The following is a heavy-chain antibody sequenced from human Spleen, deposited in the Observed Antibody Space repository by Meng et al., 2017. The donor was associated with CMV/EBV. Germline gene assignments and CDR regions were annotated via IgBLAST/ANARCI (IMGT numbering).Heavy chain of an antibody. J-gene: IGHJ4*02. CDR3: ARGDRYYDSSGPFDY. D-gene: IGHD3-22*01. V-gene: IGHV4-34*01. Sequence: VQLQQWGPGLLKPSETLAPTCAVYGGAFSGYYWSWIRQPPGKGLEWIGEINHSGSTNYNPSLKSRVTISVDTSKNQFSLKLSSVTAADTAVYYCARGDRYYDSSGPFDYWGQGTLVTVSS. CDR2: INHSGST. CDR1: GGAFSGYY.